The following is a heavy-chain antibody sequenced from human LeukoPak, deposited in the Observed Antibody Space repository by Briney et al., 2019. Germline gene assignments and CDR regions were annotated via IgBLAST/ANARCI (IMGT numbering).Heavy chain of an antibody. J-gene: IGHJ4*02. CDR2: ISGTSADI. Sequence: GGSLRLSCIGSEFTFRSYAMNWVRQAPGKGLEWVSSISGTSADIYYGDSVKGRFTISRDNSKNTLYLQMNSLRAEDTAVYYCAKASAMIVVVSKHFDYWGQGTLVTVSS. V-gene: IGHV3-23*01. CDR3: AKASAMIVVVSKHFDY. D-gene: IGHD3-22*01. CDR1: EFTFRSYA.